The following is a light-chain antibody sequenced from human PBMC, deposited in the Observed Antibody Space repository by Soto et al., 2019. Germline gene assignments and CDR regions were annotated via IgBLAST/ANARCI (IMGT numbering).Light chain of an antibody. CDR2: GAS. CDR3: QQYNNWPPRT. Sequence: VLTQSPVTLSGSPGGRATISCRASQSVSSSLAWYQQKPGQAPRLLIYGASTRATGIPARFSGSGSGTEFTLTISSLQSEDFAIYYCQQYNNWPPRTFGQGTKVDIK. CDR1: QSVSSS. V-gene: IGKV3-15*01. J-gene: IGKJ1*01.